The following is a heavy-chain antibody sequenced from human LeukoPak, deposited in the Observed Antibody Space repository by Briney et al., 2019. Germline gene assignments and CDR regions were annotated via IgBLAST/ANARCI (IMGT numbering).Heavy chain of an antibody. CDR3: ARGLGSGWFVY. D-gene: IGHD6-19*01. CDR1: GGSYSGYY. J-gene: IGHJ4*02. CDR2: INHSGST. V-gene: IGHV4-34*01. Sequence: SETLSLTCAVYGGSYSGYYWSLIRQPAGKGLEWIGEINHSGSTNYNPSLKSRVTISVDTSKNQFSLKLSSVTAADTAVYYCARGLGSGWFVYWGQGTLVTVSS.